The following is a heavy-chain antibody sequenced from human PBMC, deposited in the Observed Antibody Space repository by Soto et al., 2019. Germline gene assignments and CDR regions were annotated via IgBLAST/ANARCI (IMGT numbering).Heavy chain of an antibody. CDR1: GGTFSSYA. J-gene: IGHJ6*02. V-gene: IGHV1-69*06. CDR3: ARGHLLEWSTRLGMDV. D-gene: IGHD3-3*01. CDR2: IIPIFGTA. Sequence: SVKVSCKASGGTFSSYAISWVRQAPGQGLEWMGGIIPIFGTANYAQKFQGRVAITADKSTSTAYMELSSLRSEDTAVYYCARGHLLEWSTRLGMDVWGQGTTVTVSS.